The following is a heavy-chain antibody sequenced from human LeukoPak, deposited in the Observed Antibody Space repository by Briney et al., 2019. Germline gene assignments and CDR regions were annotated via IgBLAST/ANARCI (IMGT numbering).Heavy chain of an antibody. CDR1: GFTISDYW. D-gene: IGHD3-16*01. Sequence: GGSLRLSCAASGFTISDYWMTWVRQAPGKGLEGVAHIKQDASERTYVDSVKGRFTISRDNAKNSIFLQMNSLRVEDMATYYCVRDGGTAWYDPGGRAPWPPSP. CDR2: IKQDASER. V-gene: IGHV3-7*01. J-gene: IGHJ5*02. CDR3: VRDGGTAWYDP.